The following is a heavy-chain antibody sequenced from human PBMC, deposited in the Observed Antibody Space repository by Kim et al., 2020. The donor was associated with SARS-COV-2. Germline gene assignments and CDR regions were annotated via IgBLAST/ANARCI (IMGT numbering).Heavy chain of an antibody. J-gene: IGHJ4*02. D-gene: IGHD6-13*01. CDR3: ASGLAAAGLFDY. Sequence: YADSVKGRFTSARDDSKNTLYLQMNSLRAADTAVYYCASGLAAAGLFDYWGQGTLVTVSS. V-gene: IGHV3-53*01.